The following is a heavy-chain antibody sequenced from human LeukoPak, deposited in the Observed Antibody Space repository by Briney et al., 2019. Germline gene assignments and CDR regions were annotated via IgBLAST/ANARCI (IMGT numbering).Heavy chain of an antibody. CDR3: SRAGSYRFDY. CDR2: ISGSGGST. D-gene: IGHD3-16*02. V-gene: IGHV3-23*01. CDR1: GFTFSSYA. J-gene: IGHJ4*02. Sequence: PGGSLRLSCAASGFTFSSYAMTWVRQAPGKGLEWVSSISGSGGSTYYADSVKGRFTISRDNSKNTLYLQMNSLRAEDTAVYYCSRAGSYRFDYWGQGTLVTVSS.